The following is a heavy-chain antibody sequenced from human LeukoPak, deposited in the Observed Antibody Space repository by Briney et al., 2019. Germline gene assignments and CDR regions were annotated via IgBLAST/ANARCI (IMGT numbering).Heavy chain of an antibody. CDR2: ISDDGSNK. D-gene: IGHD3-22*01. CDR1: GFTFSSYA. CDR3: AREEASYYYDSSGYYIFDY. V-gene: IGHV3-30-3*01. J-gene: IGHJ4*02. Sequence: PGGSLRLSCAASGFTFSSYAMHWVRQAPGKGLEWVAVISDDGSNKYYADSVKGRFTISRDNSKNTLYLQMNSLRAEDAAVYYCAREEASYYYDSSGYYIFDYWGQGTLVTVSS.